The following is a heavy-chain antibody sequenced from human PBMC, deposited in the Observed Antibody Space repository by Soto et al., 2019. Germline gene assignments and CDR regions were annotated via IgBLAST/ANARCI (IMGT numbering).Heavy chain of an antibody. CDR2: IKSKTDGGTT. V-gene: IGHV3-15*07. J-gene: IGHJ4*01. CDR3: TTDSLFTQMLVSFDF. CDR1: GFSFSSAW. D-gene: IGHD3-10*02. Sequence: PGGALRLSCAASGFSFSSAWINWVRQTPGWGLECFGRIKSKTDGGTTDFAARVKGRFAISRDDSRDMMYMQMNSLKTEGTGVYYFTTDSLFTQMLVSFDFWGIGTLVTVSS.